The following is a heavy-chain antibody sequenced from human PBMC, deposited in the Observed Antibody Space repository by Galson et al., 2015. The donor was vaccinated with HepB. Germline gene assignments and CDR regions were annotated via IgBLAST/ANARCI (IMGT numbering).Heavy chain of an antibody. CDR3: ATGNCSSPTCYNFDS. D-gene: IGHD2-2*02. CDR1: GFPFSSYA. V-gene: IGHV3-23*01. Sequence: SLRLACAASGFPFSSYAMSWVRQTPGEGLEWVSTISDSGHITLYADSVKGRFTISRDNSKNSLYLQMNSLRAEDTALFYCATGNCSSPTCYNFDSWGPGVLVTVSS. J-gene: IGHJ4*02. CDR2: ISDSGHIT.